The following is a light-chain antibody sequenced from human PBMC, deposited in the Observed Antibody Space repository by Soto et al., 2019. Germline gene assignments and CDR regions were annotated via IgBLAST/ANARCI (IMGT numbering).Light chain of an antibody. CDR1: SSNIESNY. CDR2: SNN. CDR3: ATWDDSLSGWV. Sequence: QAVVTQPPSASGTPGQRVTISCSGSSSNIESNYVYWYQQLPGTAPKLLIYSNNQRPSGVPDRFSGSKSGTSASLAISGLRSEYEADSYCATWDDSLSGWVFGGGTKLTVL. J-gene: IGLJ3*02. V-gene: IGLV1-47*02.